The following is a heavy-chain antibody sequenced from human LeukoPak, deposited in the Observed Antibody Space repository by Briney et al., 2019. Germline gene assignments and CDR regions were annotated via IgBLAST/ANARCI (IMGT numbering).Heavy chain of an antibody. D-gene: IGHD6-6*01. V-gene: IGHV4-34*01. J-gene: IGHJ5*02. CDR3: TREPPAARLRWFDP. Sequence: TSETLSLTCAVYGGSFSGYYWSWIRQPPGKGLEWIGEINHSGSTNYNPSLKSRVTISVDTSKNQLSLKLSSVTAADTAVYYCTREPPAARLRWFDPWGQGTLVTVSS. CDR2: INHSGST. CDR1: GGSFSGYY.